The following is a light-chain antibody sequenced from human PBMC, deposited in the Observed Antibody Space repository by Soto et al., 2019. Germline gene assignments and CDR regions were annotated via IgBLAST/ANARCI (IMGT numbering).Light chain of an antibody. CDR1: FSNIGSNY. CDR2: TND. J-gene: IGLJ3*02. CDR3: AGWDDSLRGWV. Sequence: QSVLTQPPSASGTPGQRVTISCSGRFSNIGSNYVYWYQQLPGTAPKLLIFTNDQRTSGVPGRFSGSKSGTSASLAISGRRAEDEADYYCAGWDDSLRGWVFGGGTKLTVL. V-gene: IGLV1-47*02.